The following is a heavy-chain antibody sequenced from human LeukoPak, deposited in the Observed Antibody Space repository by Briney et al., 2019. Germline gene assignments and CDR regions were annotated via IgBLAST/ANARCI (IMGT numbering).Heavy chain of an antibody. CDR2: INHSGST. Sequence: TSETLSLTCTVSGGSISSYYWSWIRQPPGKGLEWIGEINHSGSTNYNPSLKSRVTISVDTSKNQFSLKLSSVTAADTAVYYCARGLEVGAYSKLRRRPFDYWGQGTLVTVSS. CDR3: ARGLEVGAYSKLRRRPFDY. D-gene: IGHD1-26*01. J-gene: IGHJ4*02. CDR1: GGSISSYY. V-gene: IGHV4-34*01.